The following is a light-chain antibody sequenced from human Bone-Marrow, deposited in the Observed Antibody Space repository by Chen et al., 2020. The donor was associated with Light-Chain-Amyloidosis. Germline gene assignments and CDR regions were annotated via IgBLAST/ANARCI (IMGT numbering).Light chain of an antibody. J-gene: IGKJ4*01. CDR3: RQYRTSPLA. CDR1: QTVSSNC. Sequence: EIALTQSPGTLSLSPGEGANLSCRTRQTVSSNCLTWYQQKFVQTPRLLVYGSSSRATGIPDRFTGSGAATDFTLTINRLEPEDGARYYCRQYRTSPLAFGGGTKVEIK. CDR2: GSS. V-gene: IGKV3-20*01.